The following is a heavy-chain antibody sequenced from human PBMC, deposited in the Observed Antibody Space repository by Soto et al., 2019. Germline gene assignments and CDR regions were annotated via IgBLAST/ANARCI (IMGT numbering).Heavy chain of an antibody. J-gene: IGHJ4*02. CDR1: GISLSNDRTG. Sequence: QVTLKESGPVLVKPTETLTLTCTVSGISLSNDRTGVSWIRQPPGKALEWLAHIFSNDEKSYSTSLKSRLTIVKDPSKSQGGLTMSNVDPVDTAPYYCERILRKHNHPPDYWGQGTLVTVSS. D-gene: IGHD2-21*01. CDR3: ERILRKHNHPPDY. CDR2: IFSNDEK. V-gene: IGHV2-26*01.